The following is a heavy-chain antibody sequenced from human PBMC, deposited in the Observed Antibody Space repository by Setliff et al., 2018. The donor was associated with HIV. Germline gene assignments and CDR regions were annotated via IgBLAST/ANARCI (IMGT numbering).Heavy chain of an antibody. Sequence: GGSLRLSCAASGFTFSSYAMHWVRQAPGKGLEWVAVISYDGSNKYYADSVKGRFTIYRDNSKNTLYLQMNSLRAEDTAVYYCARDLLEWELPGNWFDPWGQGTLVTVSS. CDR2: ISYDGSNK. CDR1: GFTFSSYA. CDR3: ARDLLEWELPGNWFDP. J-gene: IGHJ5*02. D-gene: IGHD1-26*01. V-gene: IGHV3-30-3*01.